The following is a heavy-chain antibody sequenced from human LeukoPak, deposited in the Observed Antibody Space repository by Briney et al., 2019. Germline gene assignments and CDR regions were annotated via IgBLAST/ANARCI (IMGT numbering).Heavy chain of an antibody. CDR2: ISSSGSTI. CDR3: ARESCMDV. J-gene: IGHJ6*03. V-gene: IGHV3-48*03. D-gene: IGHD1-26*01. Sequence: PGGSLRLSCAVSGFTFSDYEMNWVRQAPGKGLEWVAYISSSGSTIDDADSVKGRFTISRDNAKNSVYLEMNSLRAEDRAVYYCARESCMDVWGKGTTVTISS. CDR1: GFTFSDYE.